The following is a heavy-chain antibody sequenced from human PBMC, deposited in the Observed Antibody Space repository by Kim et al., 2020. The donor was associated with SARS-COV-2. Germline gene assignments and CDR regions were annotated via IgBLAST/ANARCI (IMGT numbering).Heavy chain of an antibody. J-gene: IGHJ4*02. CDR2: ISGSGGST. CDR3: AKDLLTWIVATSPTDY. D-gene: IGHD5-12*01. CDR1: GFTFSSYA. V-gene: IGHV3-23*01. Sequence: GGSLRLSCAASGFTFSSYAMSWVRQAPGKGLEWVSAISGSGGSTYYADSVKGRFTISRDNSKNTLYLQMNSLRAEDTAVYYCAKDLLTWIVATSPTDYWGQGTLVTVSS.